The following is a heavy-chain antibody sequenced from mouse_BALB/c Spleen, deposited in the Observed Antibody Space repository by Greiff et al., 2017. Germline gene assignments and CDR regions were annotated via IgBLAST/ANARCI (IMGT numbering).Heavy chain of an antibody. CDR2: INPSTGYT. CDR3: ATQTARAPWFAY. V-gene: IGHV1-7*01. CDR1: GYTFTSYW. D-gene: IGHD3-2*01. Sequence: VQLQQSGAELAKPGASVKMSCKASGYTFTSYWMHWVKQRPGQGLEWIGYINPSTGYTEYNQKFKDKATLTADKSSSTAYMQLSSLTSEDSAVYYCATQTARAPWFAYWGQGTLVTVSA. J-gene: IGHJ3*01.